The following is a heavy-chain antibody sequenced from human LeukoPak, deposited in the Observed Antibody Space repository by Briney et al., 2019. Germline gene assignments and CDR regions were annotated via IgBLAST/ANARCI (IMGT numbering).Heavy chain of an antibody. CDR3: AKAAYYDYVWGSYQVY. D-gene: IGHD3-16*02. J-gene: IGHJ4*02. Sequence: GGTLRLSCAASGFTFSSYGMSWVRQAPGKGLEWVSAISGSGGSTYYADSVKGRFTISRDNSKNTLYLQMNSLRAEDTAVYYCAKAAYYDYVWGSYQVYWGQGTLVTVSS. V-gene: IGHV3-23*01. CDR1: GFTFSSYG. CDR2: ISGSGGST.